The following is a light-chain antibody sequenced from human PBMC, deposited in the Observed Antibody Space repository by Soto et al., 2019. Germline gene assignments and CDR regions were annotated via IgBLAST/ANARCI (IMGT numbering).Light chain of an antibody. CDR1: SSNIGSNT. J-gene: IGLJ2*01. Sequence: LTQPPSASGTPGQRVTISCSGSSSNIGSNTVNWYQQLPGTAPKLLIYSNNQRPSGVPDRFSGSKSGTSASLAISGLQSEDEADYYCAAWDDSLNGVVFGGGTKVTVL. V-gene: IGLV1-44*01. CDR3: AAWDDSLNGVV. CDR2: SNN.